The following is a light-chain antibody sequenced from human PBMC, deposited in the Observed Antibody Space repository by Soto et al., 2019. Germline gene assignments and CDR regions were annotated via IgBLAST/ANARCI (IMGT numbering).Light chain of an antibody. J-gene: IGKJ1*01. CDR3: QQYGNSART. Sequence: EIVLTQSPGTLSLSPGERATLSCRASQSVSNNYLAWYQQKPGQAPRLLIYGASSRATGIPDRFSGSGSGTDFTLTISRLEPEDFAVYYCQQYGNSARTFGQGTKVEIK. CDR1: QSVSNNY. CDR2: GAS. V-gene: IGKV3-20*01.